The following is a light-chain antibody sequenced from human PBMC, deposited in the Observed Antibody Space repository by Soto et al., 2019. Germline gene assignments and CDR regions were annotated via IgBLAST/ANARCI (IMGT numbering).Light chain of an antibody. CDR2: WAS. J-gene: IGKJ1*01. CDR3: QQYNNWPRT. Sequence: DIVMTQSPDSLAVSLGERATINCKSSQSVFYNSNEKNYLAWYQQKPGQPPKLLIYWASTRESGVPDRFSGSGSETDFTLTISSLQSEDFAVYYCQQYNNWPRTFGQGTKVEIK. V-gene: IGKV4-1*01. CDR1: QSVFYNSNEKNY.